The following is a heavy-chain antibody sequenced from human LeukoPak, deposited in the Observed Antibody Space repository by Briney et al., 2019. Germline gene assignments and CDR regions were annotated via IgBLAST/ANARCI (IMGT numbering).Heavy chain of an antibody. CDR1: GFIFSSYA. CDR3: ARDRGRQAVAGTYDALDI. J-gene: IGHJ3*02. D-gene: IGHD6-19*01. V-gene: IGHV3-30*04. CDR2: ISYDGNNK. Sequence: GGSLRLSCAASGFIFSSYAMHWVRQAPGKGLEWVAVISYDGNNKFYADSVKGRFIISRDNSKKTLNLQMFRVRTEDMAVYFCARDRGRQAVAGTYDALDIWGLGTVVTVSS.